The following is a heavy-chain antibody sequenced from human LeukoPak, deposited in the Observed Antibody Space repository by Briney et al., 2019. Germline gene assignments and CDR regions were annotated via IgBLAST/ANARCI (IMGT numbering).Heavy chain of an antibody. CDR3: ARAEYSSSYYFDY. Sequence: PGGSLRLSCAASGFTFSSYGMHWVRQAPGKGLEWVAVIWYDGSNKYYADSVKGRFTISRDNAKNSLYLQMHSLRAEDTAVYYCARAEYSSSYYFDYWGQGALVTVSS. D-gene: IGHD6-6*01. J-gene: IGHJ4*02. CDR1: GFTFSSYG. V-gene: IGHV3-33*01. CDR2: IWYDGSNK.